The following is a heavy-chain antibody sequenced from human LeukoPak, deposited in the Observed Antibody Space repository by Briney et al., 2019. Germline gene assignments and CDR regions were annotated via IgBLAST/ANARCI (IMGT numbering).Heavy chain of an antibody. Sequence: GGSLRLSCAASGFTFDDYAMHWVRQAPGKGLEWVSGISWNSGSMGYADSVKGRFTISRDNAKNSLYLQMNSLRAEDTALYYCAKVSHSGGSDYWGQGTLVTVSS. D-gene: IGHD2-15*01. CDR1: GFTFDDYA. CDR2: ISWNSGSM. J-gene: IGHJ4*02. V-gene: IGHV3-9*01. CDR3: AKVSHSGGSDY.